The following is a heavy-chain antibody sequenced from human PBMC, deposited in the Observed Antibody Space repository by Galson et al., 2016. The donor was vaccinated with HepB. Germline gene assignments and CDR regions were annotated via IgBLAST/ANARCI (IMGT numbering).Heavy chain of an antibody. J-gene: IGHJ4*02. D-gene: IGHD3-10*01. CDR2: ISWDGGST. Sequence: SLRLSCAASGFTFDDYTMHRVRQAPGKGLEWVSLISWDGGSTYYADSVKGRFAISRDNSKNSLYLQMNSLRTEDTALYYCAKDISYYGSGLDYWGQGTLVTVSS. CDR3: AKDISYYGSGLDY. CDR1: GFTFDDYT. V-gene: IGHV3-43*01.